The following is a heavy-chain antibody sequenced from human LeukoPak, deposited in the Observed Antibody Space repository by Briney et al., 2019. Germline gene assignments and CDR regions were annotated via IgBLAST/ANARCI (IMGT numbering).Heavy chain of an antibody. D-gene: IGHD3-22*01. CDR2: ISSSGSTI. J-gene: IGHJ3*02. Sequence: GGSLRLSCAASGFTFSSYEMNWVRQAPGKGLEWVSYISSSGSTIYHADSVKGRFTISRDNAKNSLYLQMNSLRAEDTTVYYCAKDPSHYDSSGYYYWAFDIWGQGTMVTVSS. V-gene: IGHV3-48*03. CDR3: AKDPSHYDSSGYYYWAFDI. CDR1: GFTFSSYE.